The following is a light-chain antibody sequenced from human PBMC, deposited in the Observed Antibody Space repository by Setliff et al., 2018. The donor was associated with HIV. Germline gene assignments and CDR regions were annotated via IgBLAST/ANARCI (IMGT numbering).Light chain of an antibody. CDR2: DVT. CDR1: SNDVGSYNY. Sequence: QSALTQPASVSGAPGQSITISCTGASNDVGSYNYVSWYQQHPGKAPKLMIYDVTNRPSGVSDRFSGSKSGNTASLTISGLQAEDEADYYCSSYTSSGTPVVFGGGTKVTVL. V-gene: IGLV2-14*03. CDR3: SSYTSSGTPVV. J-gene: IGLJ2*01.